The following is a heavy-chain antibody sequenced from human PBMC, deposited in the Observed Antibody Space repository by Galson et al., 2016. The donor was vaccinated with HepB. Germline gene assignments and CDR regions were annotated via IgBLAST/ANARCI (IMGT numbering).Heavy chain of an antibody. CDR3: AREGRGQLSNDAFDI. CDR2: IGSSEFRL. J-gene: IGHJ3*02. CDR1: GFNFSDYF. V-gene: IGHV3-11*04. Sequence: SLRLSCAASGFNFSDYFMTWIRQAPGKGLEWVAYIGSSEFRLYYGDSVKGRFTISRDNAKNSLYLQMNSLRAEDTAVYYCAREGRGQLSNDAFDIWGQGTMVTVTS. D-gene: IGHD6-13*01.